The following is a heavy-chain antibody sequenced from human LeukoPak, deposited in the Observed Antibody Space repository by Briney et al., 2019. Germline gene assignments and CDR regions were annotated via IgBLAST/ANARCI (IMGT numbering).Heavy chain of an antibody. J-gene: IGHJ4*02. V-gene: IGHV1-8*01. CDR2: MNPNSGNT. D-gene: IGHD2-8*01. CDR3: ARDPPQYEVPVDY. Sequence: ASVKVSCKASGYTFTSYDINWVRQATGQGLEWMGWMNPNSGNTGYAQKFQGRVTMTRNTSISTVYMELSSLRAEDTAVYYCARDPPQYEVPVDYWGQGTLVTVSS. CDR1: GYTFTSYD.